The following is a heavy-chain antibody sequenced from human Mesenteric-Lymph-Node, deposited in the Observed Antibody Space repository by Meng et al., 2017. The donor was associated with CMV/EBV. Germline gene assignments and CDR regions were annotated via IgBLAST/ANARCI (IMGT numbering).Heavy chain of an antibody. V-gene: IGHV3-15*01. CDR1: GFSFTSAW. Sequence: GESLKISCAASGFSFTSAWMSWVRQAPGEGLEWVGHIKSKTDGGTTDYAAPLKGRVTISRDDSKSTIYLQVNSLKTEDTAVYYCTSRTVTTNDYWGQGTLVTVSS. J-gene: IGHJ4*02. CDR3: TSRTVTTNDY. CDR2: IKSKTDGGTT. D-gene: IGHD4-11*01.